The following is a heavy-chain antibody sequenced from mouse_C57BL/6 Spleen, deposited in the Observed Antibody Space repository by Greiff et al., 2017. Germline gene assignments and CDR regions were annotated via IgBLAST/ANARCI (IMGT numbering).Heavy chain of an antibody. Sequence: EVMLVESGPVLVKPGASVKMSCKASGYTFTDYYMNWVKQSHGKSLEWIGVINPYNGGTSYNQKFKGKATLTVDKSSSTAYMELNSLTSEDSAVYYCARSTTDYYAMDYWGQGTSVTVSS. J-gene: IGHJ4*01. D-gene: IGHD1-1*01. CDR2: INPYNGGT. V-gene: IGHV1-19*01. CDR1: GYTFTDYY. CDR3: ARSTTDYYAMDY.